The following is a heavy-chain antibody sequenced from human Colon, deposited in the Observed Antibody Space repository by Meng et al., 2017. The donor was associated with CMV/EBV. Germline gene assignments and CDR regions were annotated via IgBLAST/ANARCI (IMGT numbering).Heavy chain of an antibody. J-gene: IGHJ4*02. CDR1: GDSVSSNSAA. V-gene: IGHV6-1*01. CDR2: TYYRSKWYN. CDR3: AGTGREGFDY. Sequence: AISGDSVSSNSAAWNWIRQSPLRGLEWLGRTYYRSKWYNDYAVSVKSRITINPGTSKNQFSLQLNSVTPEDTAVYYCAGTGREGFDYWGQGTLVTVSS. D-gene: IGHD6-13*01.